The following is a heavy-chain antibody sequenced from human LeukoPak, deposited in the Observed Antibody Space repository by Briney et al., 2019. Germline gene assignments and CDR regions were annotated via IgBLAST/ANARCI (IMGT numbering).Heavy chain of an antibody. CDR3: ARAVRADRRGSWFDP. Sequence: ASVKVSCKASGYPFTSYDINWVRQATGQGLEWMGWMNPNSGNTGYAQKFQGRVTFSRNTSITTAYMELSSLRSEDTAVYYCARAVRADRRGSWFDPWGQGTLVTVSS. J-gene: IGHJ5*02. D-gene: IGHD6-6*01. V-gene: IGHV1-8*03. CDR1: GYPFTSYD. CDR2: MNPNSGNT.